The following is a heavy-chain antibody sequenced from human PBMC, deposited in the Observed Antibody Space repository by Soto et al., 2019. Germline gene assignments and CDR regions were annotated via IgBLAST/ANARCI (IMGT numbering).Heavy chain of an antibody. CDR3: VKDQGVVTAQWYFDY. J-gene: IGHJ4*02. D-gene: IGHD2-21*02. V-gene: IGHV3-64D*08. CDR1: GFTFSSYA. CDR2: ISSNGGST. Sequence: EVQLVESGGGLVQPGGSLRLSCSASGFTFSSYAMHWVRQAPGKGLEYVSAISSNGGSTYYADSVKGRFTISRDNSKNTLYLQVSSLRAEDTAVYYCVKDQGVVTAQWYFDYWGQGTLVTVSS.